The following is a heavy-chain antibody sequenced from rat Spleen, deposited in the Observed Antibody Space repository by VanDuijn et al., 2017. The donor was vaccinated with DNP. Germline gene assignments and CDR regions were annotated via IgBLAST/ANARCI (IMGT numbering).Heavy chain of an antibody. Sequence: EVQLVESGGGLVQPGRSLKLSCVASGFSFSDYDMAWVRQAPTKGLEWVATISASGGSTYYRDSVKGRFTISRDNARTTLYLQMTNLRSEDTATYYCARHPAYYGYNYAMDAWGQGTSVTVSS. V-gene: IGHV5-25*01. CDR1: GFSFSDYD. CDR3: ARHPAYYGYNYAMDA. J-gene: IGHJ4*01. D-gene: IGHD1-9*01. CDR2: ISASGGST.